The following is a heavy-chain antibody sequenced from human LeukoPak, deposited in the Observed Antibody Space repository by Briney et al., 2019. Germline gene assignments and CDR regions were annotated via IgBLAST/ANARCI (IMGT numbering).Heavy chain of an antibody. Sequence: SETLSLTCAVYGGSFSGYYWSWIRQPPRKRLEWIGEINHSGSTNYNPTLKSRVTISVDTSKKQFSLKLSSVTAADTAVYYCARHKDLGYSGKYFQHWGQGTLVSVSS. J-gene: IGHJ1*01. CDR1: GGSFSGYY. D-gene: IGHD1-26*01. V-gene: IGHV4-34*01. CDR3: ARHKDLGYSGKYFQH. CDR2: INHSGST.